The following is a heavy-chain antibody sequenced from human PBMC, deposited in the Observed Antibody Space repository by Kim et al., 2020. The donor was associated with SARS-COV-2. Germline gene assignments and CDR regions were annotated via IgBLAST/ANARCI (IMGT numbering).Heavy chain of an antibody. CDR3: ARWRQLVESAFDL. CDR1: GGSISNYY. CDR2: MFYSGST. D-gene: IGHD2-8*02. Sequence: SETLSLTCTVSGGSISNYYWSWIRQPPGKGLEWIAYMFYSGSTNYNPSLKSRVTISVDTSRTQFSLKLKSVTAADTAVYFCARWRQLVESAFDLWGHGTMVTVSS. J-gene: IGHJ3*01. V-gene: IGHV4-59*08.